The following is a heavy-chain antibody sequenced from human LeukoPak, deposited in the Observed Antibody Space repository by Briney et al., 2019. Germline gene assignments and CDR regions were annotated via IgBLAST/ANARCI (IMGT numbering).Heavy chain of an antibody. V-gene: IGHV4-31*03. J-gene: IGHJ5*02. D-gene: IGHD2-15*01. Sequence: LQTLSLTCTVSGGSISSGGYYWSWIRQHPGKGLEWIGYIYYSGSTYYNPSLKSRVTISVDTSKNQFSLKLSSVTAADTAVYYCARSGCSGGSCYPNDWFDPWGQGTLVTVSS. CDR1: GGSISSGGYY. CDR2: IYYSGST. CDR3: ARSGCSGGSCYPNDWFDP.